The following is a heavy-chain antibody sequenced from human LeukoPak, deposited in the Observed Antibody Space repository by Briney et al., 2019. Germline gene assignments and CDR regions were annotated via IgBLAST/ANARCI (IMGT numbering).Heavy chain of an antibody. J-gene: IGHJ4*02. Sequence: GGSLRLSCAASGFTFSSYAMHWVRQAPGKGLEWATFIRYDGSNEYYADSVKGRFTISRDNSKNTLYLQMNSLRPEDTAVYYCAKDWSYRGWAYYLDYWGQGTLVTVSS. V-gene: IGHV3-30*02. CDR3: AKDWSYRGWAYYLDY. D-gene: IGHD6-19*01. CDR1: GFTFSSYA. CDR2: IRYDGSNE.